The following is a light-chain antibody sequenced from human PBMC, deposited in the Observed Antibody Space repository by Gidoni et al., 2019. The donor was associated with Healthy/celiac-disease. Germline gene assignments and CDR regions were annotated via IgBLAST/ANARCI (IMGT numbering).Light chain of an antibody. CDR2: DVS. CDR3: SSYTSSSSWV. CDR1: SSDVGGYHY. J-gene: IGLJ3*02. Sequence: QSALTQPASVSGSPGQSITISCTGTSSDVGGYHYVSWYQQHPGKAPKLMIYDVSNRPSVVSNRFSCSKSCNTASLTISGLQAEDEADYYCSSYTSSSSWVFGGVTKLTVL. V-gene: IGLV2-14*03.